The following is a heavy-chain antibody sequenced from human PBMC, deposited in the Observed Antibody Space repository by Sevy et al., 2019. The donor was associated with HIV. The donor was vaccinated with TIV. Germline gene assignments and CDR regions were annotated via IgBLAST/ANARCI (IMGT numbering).Heavy chain of an antibody. V-gene: IGHV4-39*01. D-gene: IGHD6-19*01. CDR2: IYYTGNT. Sequence: SETLSLTCSVSGGSISSTSYYWGWIRQPPGKGLEWIGTIYYTGNTYYNPSLKSRVTISVDTSKNRFSLKLSPVTAADTAVYYCARQSWYTSGLFWFDPWGQGTLVTVSS. CDR3: ARQSWYTSGLFWFDP. CDR1: GGSISSTSYY. J-gene: IGHJ5*02.